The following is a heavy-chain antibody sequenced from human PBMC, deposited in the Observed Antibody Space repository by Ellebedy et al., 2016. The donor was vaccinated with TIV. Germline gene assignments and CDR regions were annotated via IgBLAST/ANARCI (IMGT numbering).Heavy chain of an antibody. J-gene: IGHJ4*02. Sequence: GESLKISCAASGFTFSSYSMNWVRQAPGKGLEWVSSISSSSSYIYYADSVKGRFTISRDNAKNSLYLQMNSLRAEDTAVYYCARDRWQQLVPFDYWGQGTLVTVSS. CDR2: ISSSSSYI. D-gene: IGHD6-13*01. V-gene: IGHV3-21*01. CDR1: GFTFSSYS. CDR3: ARDRWQQLVPFDY.